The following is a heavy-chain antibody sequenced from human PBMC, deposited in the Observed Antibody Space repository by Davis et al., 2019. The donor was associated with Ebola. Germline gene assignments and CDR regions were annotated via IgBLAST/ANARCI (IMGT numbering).Heavy chain of an antibody. CDR3: ATQNSLWFGEGYFDY. Sequence: GSLRLSCAASGFTVSSNYMSWIRQPPGKGLEWIGSIYYSGSTYYNPSLKSRVTRSVDTSKNQFSLKLSSVTAADTAVYYCATQNSLWFGEGYFDYWGQGTLVTVSS. CDR1: GFTVSSNY. CDR2: IYYSGST. D-gene: IGHD3-10*01. V-gene: IGHV4-59*05. J-gene: IGHJ4*02.